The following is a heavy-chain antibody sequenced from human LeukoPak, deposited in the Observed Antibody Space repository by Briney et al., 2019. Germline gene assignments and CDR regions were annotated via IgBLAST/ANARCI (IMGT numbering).Heavy chain of an antibody. D-gene: IGHD3-16*01. CDR3: ARGGGSFDY. CDR1: GFTFTTYW. CDR2: IKQDGSGK. V-gene: IGHV3-7*03. J-gene: IGHJ4*02. Sequence: GGSLRLSCAASGFTFTTYWMSWVRQAPGKGLEWVANIKQDGSGKYYVDSVKGRFIISRDNAISSLYLQLNSLRAEDTAVYYCARGGGSFDYWGQGTLVTVSS.